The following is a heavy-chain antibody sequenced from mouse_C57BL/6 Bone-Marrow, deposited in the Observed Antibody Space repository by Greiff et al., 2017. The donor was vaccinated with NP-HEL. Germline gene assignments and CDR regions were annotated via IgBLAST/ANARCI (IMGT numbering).Heavy chain of an antibody. J-gene: IGHJ1*03. CDR3: ARHPRQYGSSLYLYFDV. V-gene: IGHV5-6*01. Sequence: EVQVVESGGDLVKPGGSLKLSCAASGFTFSSYGMSWVRQTPDKRLEWVATLSSGGRYPYYPDSVQGRFTLSRDIAKNPLYLQMSSLKSADTGMDYCARHPRQYGSSLYLYFDVWGTGTTVTVSS. D-gene: IGHD1-1*01. CDR2: LSSGGRYP. CDR1: GFTFSSYG.